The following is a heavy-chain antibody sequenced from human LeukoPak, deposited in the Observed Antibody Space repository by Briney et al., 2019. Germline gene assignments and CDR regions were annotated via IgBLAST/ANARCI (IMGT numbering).Heavy chain of an antibody. J-gene: IGHJ6*02. CDR1: GYTFTSYG. V-gene: IGHV1-18*01. Sequence: ASVKVSCKASGYTFTSYGISWVRQAPGQGLEWMGWISAYNGNTNYAQKLQGRVTMTTDTSTSTAYMELRSLRSDDTAVYYCAREGTGFSGFGEFTYYYYGMDVWGQGTTVTVSS. D-gene: IGHD3-10*01. CDR3: AREGTGFSGFGEFTYYYYGMDV. CDR2: ISAYNGNT.